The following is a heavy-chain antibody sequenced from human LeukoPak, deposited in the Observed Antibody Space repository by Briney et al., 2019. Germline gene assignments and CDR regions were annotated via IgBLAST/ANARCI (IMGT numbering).Heavy chain of an antibody. CDR1: GFIFSTYW. Sequence: GGSLRLSCAASGFIFSTYWMTWVRQAPGKGLEWVANIKQDGREKHYADSVEGRFTISRDNAKNSLYLQMNSLRAEDTAVYYCARVLWEVGDYWGQGTLVTVSS. D-gene: IGHD1-26*01. CDR2: IKQDGREK. J-gene: IGHJ4*02. CDR3: ARVLWEVGDY. V-gene: IGHV3-7*01.